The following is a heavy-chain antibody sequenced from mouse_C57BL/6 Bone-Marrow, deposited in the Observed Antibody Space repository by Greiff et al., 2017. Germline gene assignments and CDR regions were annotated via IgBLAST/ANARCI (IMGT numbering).Heavy chain of an antibody. V-gene: IGHV1-53*01. D-gene: IGHD2-5*01. J-gene: IGHJ4*01. CDR3: ARYSNYERAMDY. Sequence: QVQLQQPGTELVKPGASVKLSCKASGYTFTSYWMHWVKQRPGQGLEWIGNINPSNGGTNYNEKFKSKATMTVDKSSSTAYMQLSSLTSEDSAVYYCARYSNYERAMDYWGQGTSVTVSS. CDR2: INPSNGGT. CDR1: GYTFTSYW.